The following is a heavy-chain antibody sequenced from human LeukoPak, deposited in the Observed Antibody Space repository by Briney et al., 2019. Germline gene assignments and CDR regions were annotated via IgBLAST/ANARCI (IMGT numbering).Heavy chain of an antibody. CDR1: GGSFSGYY. CDR3: ARAEDIILPFDY. CDR2: INHSGST. D-gene: IGHD2-8*02. J-gene: IGHJ4*02. Sequence: LETLSLTCAVYGGSFSGYYWSWIRQPPGKGLEWIGEINHSGSTNYNPSLKSRVTISVDTPKNQFSLKLSSVTAADTAAYYCARAEDIILPFDYWGQGTLVTVSS. V-gene: IGHV4-34*01.